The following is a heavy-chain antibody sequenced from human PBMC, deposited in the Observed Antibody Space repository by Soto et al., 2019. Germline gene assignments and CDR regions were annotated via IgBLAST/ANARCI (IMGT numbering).Heavy chain of an antibody. D-gene: IGHD1-26*01. CDR3: APHIVGATNNWFDP. J-gene: IGHJ5*02. CDR1: GGTFSSYT. CDR2: IIPILGIA. V-gene: IGHV1-69*02. Sequence: QVQLVQSGAEVKKPGSSVKVSCKASGGTFSSYTISWVRQAPGQGLEWMGRIIPILGIANYAQKFQGRVTITADNSTSTAYMELSSLRTEDTAVYYCAPHIVGATNNWFDPWGQGTLVTVSS.